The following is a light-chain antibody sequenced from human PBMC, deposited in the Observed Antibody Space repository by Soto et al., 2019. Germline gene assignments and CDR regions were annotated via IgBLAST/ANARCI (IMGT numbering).Light chain of an antibody. CDR2: WAS. J-gene: IGKJ1*01. CDR3: QQYYTTLWT. Sequence: DIVMTQSPDSLAVSLGERATINCKSSQNVLLSSNNKNYLAWYQQKPGQPPKLLIYWASTRESGVPDRFSGSGSGTDFTLTISSLQAEDVAVYYCQQYYTTLWTFGQGTKVEIK. V-gene: IGKV4-1*01. CDR1: QNVLLSSNNKNY.